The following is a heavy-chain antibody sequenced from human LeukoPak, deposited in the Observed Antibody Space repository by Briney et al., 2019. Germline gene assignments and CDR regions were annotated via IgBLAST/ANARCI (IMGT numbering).Heavy chain of an antibody. D-gene: IGHD3-22*01. CDR2: ISGGGGSP. V-gene: IGHV3-23*01. CDR3: ARALRYYYDSSGYPGD. J-gene: IGHJ4*02. CDR1: GFTFSSYA. Sequence: GGSLRLSCAASGFTFSSYAMSWVRQAPGKGLEWVSAISGGGGSPYYADSVKGRFTISRDNSKNTLYLQMNSLRAEDTAVYYCARALRYYYDSSGYPGDWGQGTLVTVSS.